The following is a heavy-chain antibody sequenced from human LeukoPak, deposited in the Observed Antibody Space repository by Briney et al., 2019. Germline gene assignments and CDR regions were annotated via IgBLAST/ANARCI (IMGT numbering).Heavy chain of an antibody. V-gene: IGHV3-23*01. CDR3: AKCRHYYGSGSYLDS. CDR1: GFTFSSHA. J-gene: IGHJ4*02. Sequence: TGGSLRLSCAASGFTFSSHAMNWVRQAPGKGLEWVSAISGSGSTTYYADSVKGRFTISRDKSKNTLYLQMNSLRAEDTAIYYCAKCRHYYGSGSYLDSWGQGTLVTVSS. D-gene: IGHD3-10*01. CDR2: ISGSGSTT.